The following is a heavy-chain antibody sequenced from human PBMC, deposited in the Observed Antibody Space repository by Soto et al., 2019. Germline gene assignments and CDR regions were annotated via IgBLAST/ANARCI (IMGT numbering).Heavy chain of an antibody. CDR2: INHSGST. CDR1: GGSFSGYY. D-gene: IGHD6-6*01. V-gene: IGHV4-34*01. CDR3: ARGIAARRGYFDY. J-gene: IGHJ4*02. Sequence: QVQLQQWGAGLLKPSETLSLTCAVYGGSFSGYYWRWIRQPPGKGLEWIGEINHSGSTNYNPSLKSRGTISVDPSKSQFSLKRSSVTAANTAVYYCARGIAARRGYFDYWGQGTLVTVSS.